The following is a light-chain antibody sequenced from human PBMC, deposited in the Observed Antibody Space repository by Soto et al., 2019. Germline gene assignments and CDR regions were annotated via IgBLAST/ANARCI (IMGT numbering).Light chain of an antibody. CDR1: QDISNY. J-gene: IGKJ4*01. CDR2: DAS. V-gene: IGKV1-33*01. CDR3: QQYGLGLT. Sequence: DIQMTQSPSSLSASVGDRVTITCQASQDISNYLNWYQQKPGKAPKLLIYDASNLETGVPSRFSGSGSGTDFTFTISSLQPEDIATYYCQQYGLGLTFGGGTKVDIK.